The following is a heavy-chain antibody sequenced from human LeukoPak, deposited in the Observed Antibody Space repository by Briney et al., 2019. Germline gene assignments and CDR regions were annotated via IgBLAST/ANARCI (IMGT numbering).Heavy chain of an antibody. Sequence: GGSLRPSCAASGFTFGDYAVSWVRQAPGKGLEWVGFIRTEAYDGATDYGASVKSRFTISRDDSKNIAYLQMNSLNTKDTAVYYCTRTFGYYYFYMDVWGKGTTVIVSS. CDR1: GFTFGDYA. CDR3: TRTFGYYYFYMDV. CDR2: IRTEAYDGAT. D-gene: IGHD3-16*01. J-gene: IGHJ6*03. V-gene: IGHV3-49*04.